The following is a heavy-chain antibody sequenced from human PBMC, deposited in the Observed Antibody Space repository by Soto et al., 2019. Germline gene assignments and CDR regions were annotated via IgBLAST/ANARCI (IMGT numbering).Heavy chain of an antibody. Sequence: AASVKVSCKASGGTFSNSGISWVRQAPGQGLEWMGGIIPAFGTTNYAPKFQGRVTVTADQSTSTAYMELSSLRSEDTAFYYCARGRPVTMIVVVIPYFDYWGQGTLVTSPQ. D-gene: IGHD3-22*01. CDR2: IIPAFGTT. CDR3: ARGRPVTMIVVVIPYFDY. CDR1: GGTFSNSG. V-gene: IGHV1-69*13. J-gene: IGHJ4*02.